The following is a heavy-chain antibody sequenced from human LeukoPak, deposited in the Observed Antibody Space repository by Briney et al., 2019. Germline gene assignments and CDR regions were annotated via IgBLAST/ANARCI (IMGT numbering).Heavy chain of an antibody. V-gene: IGHV3-20*01. Sequence: GGSLRLSCAASGFKFDDYGMSWVRQVPGKGLEWVSGINWNGGSRGYADSVKGRFTISRYNAKNSVYLQMNSLRSEDTAFYHCARDRCSSTSCYNTPNWFDPWGQGTLVTVSS. CDR1: GFKFDDYG. J-gene: IGHJ5*02. D-gene: IGHD2-2*02. CDR3: ARDRCSSTSCYNTPNWFDP. CDR2: INWNGGSR.